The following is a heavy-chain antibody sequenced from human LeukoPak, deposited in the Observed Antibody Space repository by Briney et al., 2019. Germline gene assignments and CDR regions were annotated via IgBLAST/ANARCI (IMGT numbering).Heavy chain of an antibody. CDR3: ATPIFGVASFDY. J-gene: IGHJ4*02. CDR1: GGTFSSYA. V-gene: IGHV1-24*01. D-gene: IGHD3-3*01. Sequence: ASVKVSCTASGGTFSSYAISWVRQAPGQGLEWMGGFDPEDGETIYAQKFQGRVTMTEDTSTDTAYMELSSLRSEDTAVYYCATPIFGVASFDYWGQGTLVTVSS. CDR2: FDPEDGET.